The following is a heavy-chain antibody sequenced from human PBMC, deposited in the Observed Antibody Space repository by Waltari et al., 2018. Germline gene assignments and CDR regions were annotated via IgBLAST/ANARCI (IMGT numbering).Heavy chain of an antibody. CDR2: INGYGDKT. V-gene: IGHV3-23*01. J-gene: IGHJ5*02. Sequence: EVQVLESGGGLVPPGGCLRLTCAASGFIFTTYAINWVRQAPGKGLEWVSGINGYGDKTYYADSVKGRFTLSRDNSRNTLSLQMNSLRAEDTAIYYCTKAHFYDTSGYIERWGQGTLVTVSS. D-gene: IGHD3-22*01. CDR1: GFIFTTYA. CDR3: TKAHFYDTSGYIER.